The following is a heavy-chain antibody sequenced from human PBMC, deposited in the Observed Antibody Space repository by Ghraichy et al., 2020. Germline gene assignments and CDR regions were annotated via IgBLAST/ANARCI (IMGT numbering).Heavy chain of an antibody. V-gene: IGHV4-34*01. D-gene: IGHD4-23*01. CDR1: GGSFSGYY. CDR3: ARGLKPGGAVYGGKDYYYGMDV. CDR2: INHSGST. J-gene: IGHJ6*02. Sequence: SETLSLTCAVYGGSFSGYYWSWIRQPPGKGLEWIGEINHSGSTNYNPSLKSRVTISVDTSKNQFSLKLSSVTAADTAVYYCARGLKPGGAVYGGKDYYYGMDVWGQGTTVTVSS.